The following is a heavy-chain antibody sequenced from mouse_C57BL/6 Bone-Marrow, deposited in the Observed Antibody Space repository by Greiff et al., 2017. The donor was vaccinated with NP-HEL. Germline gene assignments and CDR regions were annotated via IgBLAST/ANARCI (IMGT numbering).Heavy chain of an antibody. Sequence: QVHVNQSGPGLVQPSQSLSITCTVSGFSLTSYGVHWVRQSPGKGLEWLGVIWSGGSTDYNAAFISRRSISKDNSKSQVFFKMNSLQAEDTAIYYCARNSQLGRLDYGGQGTSVTVSS. J-gene: IGHJ4*01. CDR1: GFSLTSYG. V-gene: IGHV2-2*01. CDR3: ARNSQLGRLDY. D-gene: IGHD4-1*02. CDR2: IWSGGST.